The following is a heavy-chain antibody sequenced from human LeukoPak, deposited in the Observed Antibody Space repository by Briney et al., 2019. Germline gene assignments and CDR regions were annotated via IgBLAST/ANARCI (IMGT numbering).Heavy chain of an antibody. V-gene: IGHV3-23*01. CDR2: ISGSGGST. CDR1: GFTFSSYA. D-gene: IGHD3-10*01. J-gene: IGHJ1*01. Sequence: GGSLRLSCAASGFTFSSYAMSWVRQAPGKGLEWVSAISGSGGSTSYAQKFQGRVTMTRDMSTSTVYMELSSLRSEDTAVYYCASPELEHWGQGTLVTVSS. CDR3: ASPELEH.